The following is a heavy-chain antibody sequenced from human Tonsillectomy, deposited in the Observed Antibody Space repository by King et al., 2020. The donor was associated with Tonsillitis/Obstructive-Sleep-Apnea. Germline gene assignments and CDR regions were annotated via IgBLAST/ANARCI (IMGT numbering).Heavy chain of an antibody. D-gene: IGHD4-17*01. CDR2: IKQDGSEK. CDR3: ARSERSVDYGDYWGGAAFDN. J-gene: IGHJ3*02. V-gene: IGHV3-7*01. Sequence: VQLVESGGGLVQPGGSLRLSCAASGFTFSSYWMSWVRQAPGKGLEWVANIKQDGSEKYYVDSVKGRFTISRDNAKNSLYLQMNSLRAEDTAVYYCARSERSVDYGDYWGGAAFDNWGQGTMVTVSS. CDR1: GFTFSSYW.